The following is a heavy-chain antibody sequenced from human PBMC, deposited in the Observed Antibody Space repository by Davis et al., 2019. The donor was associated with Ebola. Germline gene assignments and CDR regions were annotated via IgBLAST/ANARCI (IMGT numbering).Heavy chain of an antibody. CDR3: ARDLGTQWLVDTIRFDY. CDR2: INPNDGRT. Sequence: ASVKVSCKASGYTFTNYYMHWVRQAPGQGLEWMGMINPNDGRTIYAQKFQGRVTVTRDTSTTTVYMELRSLRSDDTAVYYCARDLGTQWLVDTIRFDYWGQGTLVTVS. V-gene: IGHV1-46*01. D-gene: IGHD6-19*01. J-gene: IGHJ4*02. CDR1: GYTFTNYY.